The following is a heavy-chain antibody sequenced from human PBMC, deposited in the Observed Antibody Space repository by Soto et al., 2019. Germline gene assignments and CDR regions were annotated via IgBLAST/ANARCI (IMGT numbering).Heavy chain of an antibody. D-gene: IGHD4-4*01. V-gene: IGHV3-30-3*01. Sequence: PGGSLRLSCAASGFTFSSYAMHWVRQAPGKGLEWVAVISYDGSNKYYADSVKGRFTISRDNSKNTLYLQMNSLRAEDTAVYYCARDVPPYSNPGNWFDPWGQGTLVTSPQ. CDR3: ARDVPPYSNPGNWFDP. CDR2: ISYDGSNK. CDR1: GFTFSSYA. J-gene: IGHJ5*02.